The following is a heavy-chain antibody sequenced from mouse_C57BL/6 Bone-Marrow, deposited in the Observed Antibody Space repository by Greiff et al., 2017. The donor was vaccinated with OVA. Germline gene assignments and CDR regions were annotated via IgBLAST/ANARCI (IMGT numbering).Heavy chain of an antibody. V-gene: IGHV1-64*01. CDR1: GYTFTSYW. J-gene: IGHJ1*03. Sequence: QVQLQQPGAELVKPGASVKLSCKASGYTFTSYWMHWVKQRPGQGLEWIGMIHPNSGSTNYNEKFKSKATLTVDKSTSTVYMQLSSLTSEDSAVNYGARHDTTGVNWYFDVWGTGTTVTVSS. CDR2: IHPNSGST. CDR3: ARHDTTGVNWYFDV. D-gene: IGHD1-1*01.